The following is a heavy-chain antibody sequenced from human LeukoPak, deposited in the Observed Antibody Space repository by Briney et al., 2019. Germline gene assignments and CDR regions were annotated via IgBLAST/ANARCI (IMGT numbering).Heavy chain of an antibody. J-gene: IGHJ5*02. CDR3: ARVADSGYDP. D-gene: IGHD5-12*01. CDR1: GGSISSSSYY. V-gene: IGHV4-39*07. CDR2: TYYGGDT. Sequence: SETLSLTCTVSGGSISSSSYYWGWIRQPPGKGLEWIGNTYYGGDTYYNPSLKSRVTISVDTSKNQFSLKLSSVTAADTAVYYCARVADSGYDPWGQGTLVTVSS.